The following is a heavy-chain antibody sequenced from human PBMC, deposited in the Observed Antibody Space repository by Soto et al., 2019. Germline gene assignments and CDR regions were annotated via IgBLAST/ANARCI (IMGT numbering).Heavy chain of an antibody. CDR3: ARVVYSSRWDLMDV. CDR1: GYTFTSYG. CDR2: ISAYNGNT. D-gene: IGHD6-13*01. J-gene: IGHJ6*02. V-gene: IGHV1-18*04. Sequence: SVKVSCKASGYTFTSYGISWVRQAPGQGLEWMGWISAYNGNTNYAQKLRGRVTMTTDTSTSTAYMELRSLRSDDTAVYYCARVVYSSRWDLMDVWGQGTTVTVSS.